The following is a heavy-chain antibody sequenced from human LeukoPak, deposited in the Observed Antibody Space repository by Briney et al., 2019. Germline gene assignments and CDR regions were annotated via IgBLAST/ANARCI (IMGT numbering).Heavy chain of an antibody. CDR2: IYSGGST. CDR3: ARALDGSGSRSFDY. J-gene: IGHJ4*02. V-gene: IGHV3-53*01. D-gene: IGHD3-10*01. Sequence: GGSLRLSCAASGFTVSSNYMSWVRQTPGKGLEWVSVIYSGGSTYYADSVKGRFTISRDNSKNTLHLQMNSLRAEDTAVYYCARALDGSGSRSFDYWGQGTLVTVSS. CDR1: GFTVSSNY.